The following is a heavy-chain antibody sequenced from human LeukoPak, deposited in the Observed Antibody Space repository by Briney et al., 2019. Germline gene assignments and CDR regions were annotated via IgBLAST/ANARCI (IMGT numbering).Heavy chain of an antibody. D-gene: IGHD6-13*01. V-gene: IGHV1-46*01. Sequence: ASVKVSCKASGYTFPSFHMHWVRQAPGHGLEWMGIITPSSGSTTYAQKFQGRLTMTRDTSTSTVYMELSSLRSEDTAVYYCARDSTNWSCDYWGRGTLVTVSS. CDR1: GYTFPSFH. CDR3: ARDSTNWSCDY. CDR2: ITPSSGST. J-gene: IGHJ4*02.